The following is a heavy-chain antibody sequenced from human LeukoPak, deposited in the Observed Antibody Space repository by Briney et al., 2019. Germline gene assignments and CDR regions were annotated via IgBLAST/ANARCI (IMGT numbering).Heavy chain of an antibody. CDR3: AGISLQRKPDS. J-gene: IGHJ4*02. D-gene: IGHD1-14*01. CDR1: GITFSEYN. Sequence: GGSLRLSCSGSGITFSEYNIDWVRQAPGKGLEWVGRAGNRAKNYATQYAASVKGRFTVSRDDSENSVYLQMNSLTTEDTAVYYCAGISLQRKPDSWGQGTLVTVSS. CDR2: AGNRAKNYAT. V-gene: IGHV3-72*01.